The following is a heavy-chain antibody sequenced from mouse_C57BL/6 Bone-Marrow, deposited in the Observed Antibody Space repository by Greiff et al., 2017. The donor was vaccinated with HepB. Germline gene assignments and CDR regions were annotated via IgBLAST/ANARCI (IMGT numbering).Heavy chain of an antibody. J-gene: IGHJ2*01. Sequence: VQLQESGAELARPGASVKLSCKASGYTFTSYGISWVKQRTGQGLEWIGEIYPRSGNTYYNEKFKGKATLTADKSSSTAYMELRSLTSEDSAVYFCARYSYGSDYWGQGTTLTVSS. D-gene: IGHD1-1*01. V-gene: IGHV1-81*01. CDR3: ARYSYGSDY. CDR2: IYPRSGNT. CDR1: GYTFTSYG.